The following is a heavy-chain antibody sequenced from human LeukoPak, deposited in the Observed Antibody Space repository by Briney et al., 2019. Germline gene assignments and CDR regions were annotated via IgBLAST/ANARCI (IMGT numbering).Heavy chain of an antibody. V-gene: IGHV4-61*02. J-gene: IGHJ4*02. CDR2: IYTSGST. CDR3: ARGEFGRLEPYFDY. D-gene: IGHD1-1*01. CDR1: GGSISSGSYY. Sequence: SETLSLTCTVSGGSISSGSYYWSWIRQPAGKGLEWIGRIYTSGSTNYNPSLKSRVTMSVDTSKNQFSLKLSSVTAADTAVYYCARGEFGRLEPYFDYWGQGTLVTVSS.